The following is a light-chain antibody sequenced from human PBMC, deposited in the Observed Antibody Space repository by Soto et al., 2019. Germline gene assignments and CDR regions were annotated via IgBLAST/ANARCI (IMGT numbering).Light chain of an antibody. Sequence: EIVLTQSPGTLSLSPGERATLSCRASQSVSSSYLAWYQQKPGQAPRLLIYDASSRPTGIPDRFSGSGSGTDFTLAISRVEPEDFAVYYCQHYDKSPMYTFGQGTKLEIK. CDR2: DAS. CDR3: QHYDKSPMYT. J-gene: IGKJ2*01. V-gene: IGKV3-20*01. CDR1: QSVSSSY.